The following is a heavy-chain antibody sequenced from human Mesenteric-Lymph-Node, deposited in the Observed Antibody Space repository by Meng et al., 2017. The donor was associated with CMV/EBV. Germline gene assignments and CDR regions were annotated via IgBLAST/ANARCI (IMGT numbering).Heavy chain of an antibody. Sequence: GESLKISCAASGFTFNNYDMNWVRQAPGKGLEWVSSINSFSSSIYYADSVKGRFTISRDNAKNSLDLQMNSLRAEDTAVYYCVRDFGVQLYLFDYWGQGTLVTVSS. J-gene: IGHJ4*02. CDR3: VRDFGVQLYLFDY. CDR2: INSFSSSI. V-gene: IGHV3-21*01. CDR1: GFTFNNYD. D-gene: IGHD3-16*01.